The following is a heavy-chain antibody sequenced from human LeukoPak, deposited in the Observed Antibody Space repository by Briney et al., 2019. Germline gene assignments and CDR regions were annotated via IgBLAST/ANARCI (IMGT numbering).Heavy chain of an antibody. CDR2: INPSGGST. CDR3: AIVPTYYYDSSGYPFDY. V-gene: IGHV1-46*01. D-gene: IGHD3-22*01. Sequence: ASVKVSCKASGYTFTSYYMHWVRQAPGQGLEWMGIINPSGGSTSYAQKFQGRVTMTRDTSTSTVYMELSSLRSEDTAVYYCAIVPTYYYDSSGYPFDYWGQGTLVTVSS. J-gene: IGHJ4*02. CDR1: GYTFTSYY.